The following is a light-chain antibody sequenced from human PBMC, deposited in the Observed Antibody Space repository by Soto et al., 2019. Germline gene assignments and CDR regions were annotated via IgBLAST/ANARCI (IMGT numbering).Light chain of an antibody. V-gene: IGLV6-57*03. CDR2: EDN. CDR3: QSYDSSTNWV. Sequence: NFMLTQPHSVSESPGKTVTISCTRSSGSIASNYVQWYQQRPGSAPTTVIYEDNQRPSGLPDRFSGSIDSSSNSASLTISGLKTEDEADYYCQSYDSSTNWVFGGGTKLTVL. J-gene: IGLJ3*02. CDR1: SGSIASNY.